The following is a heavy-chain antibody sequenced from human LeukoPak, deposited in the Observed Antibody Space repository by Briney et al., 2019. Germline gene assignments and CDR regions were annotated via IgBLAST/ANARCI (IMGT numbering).Heavy chain of an antibody. V-gene: IGHV1-24*01. Sequence: ASVKVSCKVSGYTLTELSMHWVRQAPGKGLEWMGGFDPEDGETIYAQKFQGRVTMTEDTSTDTAYMELSSLRSEDTAVYYCATAGRITNFGVAPYDFDYWGQGTLVAVSS. J-gene: IGHJ4*02. CDR3: ATAGRITNFGVAPYDFDY. D-gene: IGHD3-3*01. CDR1: GYTLTELS. CDR2: FDPEDGET.